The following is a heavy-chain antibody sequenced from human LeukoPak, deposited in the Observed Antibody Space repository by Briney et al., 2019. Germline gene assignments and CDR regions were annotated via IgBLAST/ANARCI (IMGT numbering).Heavy chain of an antibody. CDR3: ARIFIRNGYSSYFDC. J-gene: IGHJ4*02. Sequence: SETLSLTCTVSGFSISSGHYWGWVRQPPGAGLEWIGSVYQSGTTYYNPSLKSRVTTSVDMSKNQFSLRLRPVTAADTAVYYCARIFIRNGYSSYFDCWGQGNLVTVSS. CDR1: GFSISSGHY. CDR2: VYQSGTT. D-gene: IGHD5-18*01. V-gene: IGHV4-38-2*02.